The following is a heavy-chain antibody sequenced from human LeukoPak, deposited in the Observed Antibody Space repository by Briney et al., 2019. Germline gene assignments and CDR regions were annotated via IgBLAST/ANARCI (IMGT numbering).Heavy chain of an antibody. D-gene: IGHD1-26*01. CDR1: GFTFSTYT. CDR2: ISSSSSYI. V-gene: IGHV3-21*01. CDR3: VRDLGGRSGH. Sequence: GGSLRLSCAASGFTFSTYTMNWVRQAPGKGLEWVSYISSSSSYIYYADSVKGRFTISRDNAKNSLYLQMSSLRAEDTAVYYCVRDLGGRSGHWGQGTLVTVSS. J-gene: IGHJ4*02.